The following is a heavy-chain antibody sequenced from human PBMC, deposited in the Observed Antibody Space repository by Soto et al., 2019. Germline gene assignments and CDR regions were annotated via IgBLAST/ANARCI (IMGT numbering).Heavy chain of an antibody. CDR3: ARDVPPWYYYDSMPISLDY. D-gene: IGHD3-22*01. CDR1: GYTFTSYA. Sequence: GASVKVSCKASGYTFTSYAMHWVRQAPGQRLEWMGWINAGNGNTKYSQKFQGRVTITRDTSASTAYMELSSLRSEDTAVYYCARDVPPWYYYDSMPISLDYWGQGTLVTVSS. V-gene: IGHV1-3*01. CDR2: INAGNGNT. J-gene: IGHJ4*02.